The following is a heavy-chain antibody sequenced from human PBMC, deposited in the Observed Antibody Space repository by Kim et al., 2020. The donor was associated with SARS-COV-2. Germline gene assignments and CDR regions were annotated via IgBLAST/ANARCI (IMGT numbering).Heavy chain of an antibody. J-gene: IGHJ6*02. V-gene: IGHV4-59*13. D-gene: IGHD6-13*01. CDR1: GGSISSYY. Sequence: SETLSLTCTVSGGSISSYYWSWIRQPPGKGLEWIGYIYYSGSTNYNPSLKSRVTISVDTSKNQFSLKLSSGTAADTAIYYCARLIAAPYYYYGMDVWGQGTTVTVSS. CDR3: ARLIAAPYYYYGMDV. CDR2: IYYSGST.